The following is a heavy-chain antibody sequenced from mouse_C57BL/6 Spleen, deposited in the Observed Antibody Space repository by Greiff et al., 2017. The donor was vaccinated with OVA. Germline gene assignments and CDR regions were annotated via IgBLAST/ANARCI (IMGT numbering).Heavy chain of an antibody. J-gene: IGHJ3*01. V-gene: IGHV1-52*01. CDR2: IDPSDSET. CDR1: GYTFTSYW. CDR3: AREDDGYPFAY. D-gene: IGHD2-3*01. Sequence: QVQLQQPGAELVRPGSSVKLSCKASGYTFTSYWMHWVKPRPIQGLEWIGNIDPSDSETHYNQKFKDKATLTVDKSSSTAYMQLSSLTSEDSAVYYCAREDDGYPFAYWGQGTLVTVSA.